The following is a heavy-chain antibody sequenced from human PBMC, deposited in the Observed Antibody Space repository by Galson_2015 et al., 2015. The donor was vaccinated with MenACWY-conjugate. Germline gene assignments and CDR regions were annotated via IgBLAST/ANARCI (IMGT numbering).Heavy chain of an antibody. CDR2: IYHSGST. Sequence: ETLSLTCAVSGGSISSSNWWSWVRQPPGKGLEWIGEIYHSGSTNYNPSLKSRVTISVDKSKNQFSLKLSSVTAADTAVYYCARSLYYYGSGSYYNFAAGWFDPWGQGTLVTVSS. CDR3: ARSLYYYGSGSYYNFAAGWFDP. J-gene: IGHJ5*02. D-gene: IGHD3-10*01. CDR1: GGSISSSNW. V-gene: IGHV4-4*02.